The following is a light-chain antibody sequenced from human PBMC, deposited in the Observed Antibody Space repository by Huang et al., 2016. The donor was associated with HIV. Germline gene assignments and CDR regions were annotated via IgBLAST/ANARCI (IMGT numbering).Light chain of an antibody. CDR2: LGS. CDR1: QSLLHSNVYNY. Sequence: DIVMTQSPLSLPVTPGEPASISCRSSQSLLHSNVYNYLDWYLQKPGQSPQLLIYLGSNRASGVPDRFSGSGSGTDVTLKISRVEAEDVGVYYCMQPLQTPYTVGQGTKLEIK. V-gene: IGKV2-28*01. CDR3: MQPLQTPYT. J-gene: IGKJ2*01.